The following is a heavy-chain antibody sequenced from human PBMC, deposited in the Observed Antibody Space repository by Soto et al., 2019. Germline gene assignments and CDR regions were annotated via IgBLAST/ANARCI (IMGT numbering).Heavy chain of an antibody. J-gene: IGHJ4*02. CDR3: ATWESTGHQETFDS. CDR2: IIPIFGTA. CDR1: GGTFSSYA. D-gene: IGHD1-26*01. Sequence: QVQLVQSGAEVKKPGSSVKVSCKASGGTFSSYAISWVRQAPGQGLEWMGGIIPIFGTANYAQKFQGRVTITAEESTRTATMELSRLRSDNTGADDCATWESTGHQETFDSWGQGTLVTVSS. V-gene: IGHV1-69*12.